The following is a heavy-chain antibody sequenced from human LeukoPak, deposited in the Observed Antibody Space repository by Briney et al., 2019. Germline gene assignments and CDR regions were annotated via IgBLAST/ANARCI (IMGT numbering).Heavy chain of an antibody. CDR3: ARDSPGIADARGAFDI. D-gene: IGHD6-13*01. CDR1: GGSFSGYY. CDR2: INHSGST. V-gene: IGHV4-34*01. J-gene: IGHJ3*02. Sequence: SETLSLTCAVYGGSFSGYYWSWIRQPPGKGLEWIGEINHSGSTNYNPSLKSRVTISVDTSENQFSLKLSSVTAADTAVYYCARDSPGIADARGAFDIWGQGTMVTVSS.